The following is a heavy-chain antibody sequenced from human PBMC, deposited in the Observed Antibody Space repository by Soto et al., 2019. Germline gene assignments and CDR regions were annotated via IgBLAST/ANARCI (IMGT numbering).Heavy chain of an antibody. CDR3: ARPWKASWFDP. D-gene: IGHD1-1*01. CDR2: IWYDGSNR. Sequence: QVQLVESGGGVVQPGRSLRLSCAASGFVFDTYGMHWVRQAPGKGLEWVADIWYDGSNRNYADSVKGRFTISRDNSKNTLYLQMTSLRAEETAVYFCARPWKASWFDPWGQGTLVIVSS. CDR1: GFVFDTYG. V-gene: IGHV3-33*01. J-gene: IGHJ5*02.